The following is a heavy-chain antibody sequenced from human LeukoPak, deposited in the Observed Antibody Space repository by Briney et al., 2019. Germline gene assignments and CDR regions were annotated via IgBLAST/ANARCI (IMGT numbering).Heavy chain of an antibody. CDR3: ATSGGLYDFWSGYYFDY. J-gene: IGHJ4*02. V-gene: IGHV3-53*04. CDR2: IFSGGST. D-gene: IGHD3-3*01. CDR1: GFTFTTYW. Sequence: GGSLRLSCTASGFTFTTYWMHWVRQAPGKGLEWVSVIFSGGSTVYSDSVKGRFTISRHNSNNTLYLQMDRLRPEDTAVYYCATSGGLYDFWSGYYFDYWGQGTLVTVSS.